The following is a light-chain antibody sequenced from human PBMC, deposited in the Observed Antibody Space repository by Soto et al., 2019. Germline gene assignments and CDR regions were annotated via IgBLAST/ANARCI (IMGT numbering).Light chain of an antibody. CDR2: DVS. J-gene: IGLJ1*01. Sequence: QSALTQPASVSGSPGQSITISCTGSSSDVGVYIYVSWYQQHPGKAPQLMLYDVSNRPSGVSNRFSGSKSGNTASLTISGLQAEDEADYYCSSYTTSSTDVFGTGTKLTVL. CDR1: SSDVGVYIY. V-gene: IGLV2-14*01. CDR3: SSYTTSSTDV.